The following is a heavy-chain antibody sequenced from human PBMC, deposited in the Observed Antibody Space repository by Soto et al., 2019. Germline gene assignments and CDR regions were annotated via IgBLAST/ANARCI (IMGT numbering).Heavy chain of an antibody. J-gene: IGHJ4*02. CDR1: GLTFNMYA. Sequence: PGGSLRLSCAASGLTFNMYAMSWVRQAPGKGLEWVSGIGGSGANTYYADFVKGRFTISRDNSKNALYLQMDSLRAEDTAIYYCARTITGYFWAGAYWGQGTLVTVSS. V-gene: IGHV3-23*01. CDR3: ARTITGYFWAGAY. D-gene: IGHD1-1*01. CDR2: IGGSGANT.